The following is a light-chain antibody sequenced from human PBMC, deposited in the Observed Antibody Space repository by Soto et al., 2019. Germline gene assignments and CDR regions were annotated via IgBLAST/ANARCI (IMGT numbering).Light chain of an antibody. Sequence: SPSSLSASVGDRVTITCRASQSISSYLNWYQQKPGKAPKLLIYAASSLQSGVPSRFSGSGSGTDFTLTISSLQPEDFAVYYCQQYNTWPTTFGQGTRLDIK. J-gene: IGKJ5*01. CDR1: QSISSY. V-gene: IGKV1-39*01. CDR2: AAS. CDR3: QQYNTWPTT.